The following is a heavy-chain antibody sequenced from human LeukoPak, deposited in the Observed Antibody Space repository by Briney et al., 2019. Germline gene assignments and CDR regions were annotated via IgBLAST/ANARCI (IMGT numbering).Heavy chain of an antibody. D-gene: IGHD3-10*01. CDR1: GFSFSDAW. CDR2: IESKTDGGTT. Sequence: GGSLRLSCAASGFSFSDAWMSWVRQIPGEGLEWVGRIESKTDGGTTDYAAPVKGRFTISRDDSTNTLYLQMNSLKSEDTAVYYCTTYGSGRKFDYWGQGILVTVSS. CDR3: TTYGSGRKFDY. J-gene: IGHJ4*02. V-gene: IGHV3-15*04.